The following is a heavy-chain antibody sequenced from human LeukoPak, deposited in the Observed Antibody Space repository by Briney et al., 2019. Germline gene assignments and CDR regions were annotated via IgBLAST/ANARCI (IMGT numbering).Heavy chain of an antibody. V-gene: IGHV4-59*01. CDR2: IYYSGST. CDR1: GGSISSYY. J-gene: IGHJ4*02. D-gene: IGHD3-10*01. CDR3: ARVGGLLWFGTFDY. Sequence: SETLSLTCTVSGGSISSYYWSWIRQPPGKGLEWIGNIYYSGSTNYNPSLKSRVTISVDTSKNQFSLKLSSVTAADTAVYYCARVGGLLWFGTFDYWGQGTLVTVSS.